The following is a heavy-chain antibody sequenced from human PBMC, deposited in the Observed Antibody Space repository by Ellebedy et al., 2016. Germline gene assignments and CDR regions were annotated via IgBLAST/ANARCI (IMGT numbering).Heavy chain of an antibody. CDR3: ARDLGGPYSGSYYFDY. V-gene: IGHV1-18*01. Sequence: ASVKVSCXASGYTFTSYGISWVRQAPGQGLEWMGWISAYNGNTNYAQKLQGRVTMTTDTSTSTAYMELRSLRSDDTAVYYCARDLGGPYSGSYYFDYWGQGTLVTVSS. D-gene: IGHD6-6*01. CDR2: ISAYNGNT. J-gene: IGHJ4*02. CDR1: GYTFTSYG.